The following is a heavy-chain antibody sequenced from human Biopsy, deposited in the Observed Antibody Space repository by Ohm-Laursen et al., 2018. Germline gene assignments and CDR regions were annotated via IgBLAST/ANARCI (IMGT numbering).Heavy chain of an antibody. Sequence: SSVKVSCKVIGGTFSASGISWVRLAPGHGLEFVGGIIPIFQTTHYAQSFQGRVTIVADKSTSTAYMELSSLRSDDTAIYYCATVRGLVWFGELIAWGQGTLVTVPS. J-gene: IGHJ5*02. V-gene: IGHV1-69*06. CDR1: GGTFSASG. CDR2: IIPIFQTT. D-gene: IGHD3-10*01. CDR3: ATVRGLVWFGELIA.